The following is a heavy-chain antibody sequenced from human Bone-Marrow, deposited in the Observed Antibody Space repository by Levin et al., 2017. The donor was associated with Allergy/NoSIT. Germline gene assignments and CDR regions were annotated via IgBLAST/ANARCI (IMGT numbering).Heavy chain of an antibody. CDR2: ISSAGST. Sequence: NPSETLSLTCSFSGGYPNEYFWSWIRQPPGKGLEWVAYISSAGSTSYNPSLKSRASISIDTSKKQLSLNLTSVTAADAAVYYCAGSDFNFWNGYKFDYWGRGTLVAVSS. CDR1: GGYPNEYF. V-gene: IGHV4-59*03. J-gene: IGHJ4*02. CDR3: AGSDFNFWNGYKFDY. D-gene: IGHD3-3*01.